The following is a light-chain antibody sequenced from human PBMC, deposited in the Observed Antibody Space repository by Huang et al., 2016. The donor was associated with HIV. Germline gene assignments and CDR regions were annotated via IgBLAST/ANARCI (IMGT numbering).Light chain of an antibody. Sequence: DIQMTLSPSSLSASVGDRVTITCRASQTITSFLNWYNQKPGKAPKLLIYAAASWQSGVPSRFSGSGSGTSFTLTINTLQPEDFATYYCQQSSSTSFTFGPGTRVDIK. CDR3: QQSSSTSFT. CDR1: QTITSF. J-gene: IGKJ3*01. CDR2: AAA. V-gene: IGKV1-39*01.